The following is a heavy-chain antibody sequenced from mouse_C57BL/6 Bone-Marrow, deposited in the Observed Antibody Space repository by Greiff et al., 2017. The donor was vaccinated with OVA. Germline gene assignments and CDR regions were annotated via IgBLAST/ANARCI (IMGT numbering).Heavy chain of an antibody. Sequence: VQLLQSGAELARPGASVKLSCKASGYTFTSYGISWVKQRTGQGLEWIGEIYPRSGNTYYNEKFKGKATLTADKSSSTAYMELRSLTSEDSAVYFCAPIYYGNYEFAYWGQGTLVTVSA. D-gene: IGHD2-1*01. V-gene: IGHV1-81*01. J-gene: IGHJ3*01. CDR1: GYTFTSYG. CDR2: IYPRSGNT. CDR3: APIYYGNYEFAY.